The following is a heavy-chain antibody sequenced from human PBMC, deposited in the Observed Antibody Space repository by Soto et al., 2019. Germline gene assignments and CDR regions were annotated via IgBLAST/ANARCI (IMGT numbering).Heavy chain of an antibody. Sequence: QVQLVESGGGVVQPGRSLRLSCAASGFTFSSYAMHWVRQGPGKGLEWVAVISYDGRNKYYADSVKGPFTISRDNSKNTRYVQLNSLRAEDTAVYYCARVADHYDSSGYRDLYYYYAMDVWGQGTTVTVTS. CDR3: ARVADHYDSSGYRDLYYYYAMDV. J-gene: IGHJ6*02. V-gene: IGHV3-30*04. CDR1: GFTFSSYA. CDR2: ISYDGRNK. D-gene: IGHD3-22*01.